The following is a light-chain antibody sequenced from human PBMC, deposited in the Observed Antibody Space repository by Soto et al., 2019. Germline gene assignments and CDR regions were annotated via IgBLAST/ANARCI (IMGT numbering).Light chain of an antibody. V-gene: IGKV1-5*01. Sequence: DIQMTQSPSTLSGSVGDRVTITCRASQTISSWLAWYQQKPGKAPKLLIYDASSLESGVPSRFSGSGSGTEFTLTISSLQPDDFATYYCQQYNSYSAWTFGQGTKV. CDR1: QTISSW. CDR2: DAS. CDR3: QQYNSYSAWT. J-gene: IGKJ1*01.